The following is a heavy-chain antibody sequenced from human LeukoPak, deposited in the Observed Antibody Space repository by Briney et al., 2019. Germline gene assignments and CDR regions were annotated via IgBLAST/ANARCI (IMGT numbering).Heavy chain of an antibody. CDR3: ARETTVVEDYFDY. J-gene: IGHJ4*02. CDR2: IYYSGST. V-gene: IGHV4-59*01. D-gene: IGHD4-23*01. CDR1: GGSISSYY. Sequence: SETLFLTCTVSGGSISSYYWSWIRQPPGKGLEWIGYIYYSGSTNYNPSLKSRVTISVDTSKNQFSLKLSSVTAADTAVYYCARETTVVEDYFDYWGQGTLVTVSS.